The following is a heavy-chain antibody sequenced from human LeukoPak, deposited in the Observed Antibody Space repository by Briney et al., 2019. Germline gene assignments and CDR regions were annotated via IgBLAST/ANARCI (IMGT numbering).Heavy chain of an antibody. D-gene: IGHD6-19*01. CDR1: GGSISSYY. CDR2: IYYSGST. J-gene: IGHJ4*02. Sequence: SETLSLTCTVSGGSISSYYWSWIRQPPGKGLEWIGYIYYSGSTNYNPSLKSRVTISVDTSKNQFPLKLSSVTAADTAVYYCAGLIAVAGTGFDYWGQGTLVSVSS. V-gene: IGHV4-59*01. CDR3: AGLIAVAGTGFDY.